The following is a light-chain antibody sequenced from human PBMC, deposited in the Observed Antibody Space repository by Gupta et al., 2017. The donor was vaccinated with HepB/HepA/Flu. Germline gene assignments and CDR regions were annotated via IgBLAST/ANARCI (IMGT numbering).Light chain of an antibody. J-gene: IGKJ2*02. CDR3: QYDDRAPRN. Sequence: DIQMTQSPSSLSASVGDRVTITCRASQDIRNYLVWYQQKPGRVPKVLIYAASTLRRGVPSRFSGSGSGTDFTLTISSLQPEDVATYYCQYDDRAPRNFGQGTKLEIK. V-gene: IGKV1-27*01. CDR2: AAS. CDR1: QDIRNY.